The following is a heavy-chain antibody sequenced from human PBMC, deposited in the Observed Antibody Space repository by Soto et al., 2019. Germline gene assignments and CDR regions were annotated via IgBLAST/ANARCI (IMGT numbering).Heavy chain of an antibody. Sequence: PGGSLRLSCAASGFTFSSYGMHWVRQAPGKGLEWVAVISYDGSNKYYADSVKGRFTISRDNSKNTLYLQMNSLRAEDTAVYYCAKDKGVGAIRFGMDVWGQGTTVTVSS. CDR3: AKDKGVGAIRFGMDV. D-gene: IGHD1-26*01. J-gene: IGHJ6*02. CDR1: GFTFSSYG. CDR2: ISYDGSNK. V-gene: IGHV3-30*18.